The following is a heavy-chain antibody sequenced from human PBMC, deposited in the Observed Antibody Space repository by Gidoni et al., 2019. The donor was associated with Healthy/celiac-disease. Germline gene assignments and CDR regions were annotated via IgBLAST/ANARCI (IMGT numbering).Heavy chain of an antibody. CDR2: INPNSGGT. Sequence: QVQLVQSGAEVKKPGASVKVSCKASGYTFTGYYMHWVRQAPGQGLEWMGWINPNSGGTNYAQKFQGWVTMTRDTSISTAYMELSRLRSDDTAVYYCARDRLLQNYVDYYYGMDVWGQGTTVTVSS. D-gene: IGHD1-7*01. J-gene: IGHJ6*02. CDR3: ARDRLLQNYVDYYYGMDV. V-gene: IGHV1-2*04. CDR1: GYTFTGYY.